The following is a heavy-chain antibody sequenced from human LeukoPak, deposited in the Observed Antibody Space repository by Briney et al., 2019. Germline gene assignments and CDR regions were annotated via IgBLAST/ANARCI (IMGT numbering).Heavy chain of an antibody. V-gene: IGHV4-39*01. CDR3: ATLVSTRYYFDY. CDR2: IYHSGIT. Sequence: SETLSLTCSVSGDSISSSSSYWGWIRQPPGKGLEWIGSIYHSGITYYNHFNSSLKSRVTISIDTSKNQFSLRLTSVTAADTAVYFCATLVSTRYYFDYWGQGTLVTVSS. CDR1: GDSISSSSSY. D-gene: IGHD5/OR15-5a*01. J-gene: IGHJ4*02.